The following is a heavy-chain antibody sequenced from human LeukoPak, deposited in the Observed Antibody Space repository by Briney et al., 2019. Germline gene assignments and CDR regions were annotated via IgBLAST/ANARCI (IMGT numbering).Heavy chain of an antibody. J-gene: IGHJ4*02. CDR3: ARESESYDSSGSTFRY. D-gene: IGHD3-22*01. V-gene: IGHV3-30*02. Sequence: GGSLRLSCAASGFTFSSYGMHWVRQAPGKGLVWVAFIRYDGSNKYYADSVKGRFTISRDNSKNTLHLQMNSLRAEDTAVYYCARESESYDSSGSTFRYWGQGTLVTVSS. CDR2: IRYDGSNK. CDR1: GFTFSSYG.